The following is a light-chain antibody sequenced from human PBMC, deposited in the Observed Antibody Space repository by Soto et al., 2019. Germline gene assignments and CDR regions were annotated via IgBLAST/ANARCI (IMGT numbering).Light chain of an antibody. V-gene: IGLV1-51*02. Sequence: QSVLTQPPSVSAAPGQKVTISCSGSSSNIGNNYVSWYQQLPGTAPKLLIYENNKRPSGIPDRFSGSKSVTSATLGITGLQTGDEADYYCGTWDSSLSASYVFGTGTKLTVL. CDR2: ENN. CDR1: SSNIGNNY. CDR3: GTWDSSLSASYV. J-gene: IGLJ1*01.